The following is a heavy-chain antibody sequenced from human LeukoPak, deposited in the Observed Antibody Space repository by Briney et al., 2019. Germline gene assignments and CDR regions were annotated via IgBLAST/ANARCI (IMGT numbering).Heavy chain of an antibody. CDR2: INHSGST. V-gene: IGHV4-34*01. J-gene: IGHJ4*02. CDR1: GGSFSGYY. CDR3: ARYRNSGSYYARPFDY. Sequence: SETPSLTCAVYGGSFSGYYWSWIRQPPGKGLEWIGEINHSGSTNYNPSLKSRVTISVDTSKNQFSLKLSSVTAADTAVYYCARYRNSGSYYARPFDYWGQGTLVTVSS. D-gene: IGHD1-26*01.